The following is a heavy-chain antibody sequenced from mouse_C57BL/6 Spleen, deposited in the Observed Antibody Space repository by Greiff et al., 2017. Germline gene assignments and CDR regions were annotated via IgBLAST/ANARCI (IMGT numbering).Heavy chain of an antibody. V-gene: IGHV1-42*01. CDR3: ARSGDYFDY. CDR2: INPSTGGT. Sequence: VQLQQSGPELVKPGASVKISCKASGYSFTGYYMNWVKQSPEKSLEWIGEINPSTGGTTYNQKFKAKATLTVDKSSSTAYMQLKSLTSEDSAGYYCARSGDYFDYWGQGTTLTVSS. J-gene: IGHJ2*01. CDR1: GYSFTGYY.